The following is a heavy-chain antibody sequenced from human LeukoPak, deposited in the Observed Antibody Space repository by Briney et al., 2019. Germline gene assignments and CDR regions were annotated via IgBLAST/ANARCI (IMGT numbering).Heavy chain of an antibody. V-gene: IGHV4-59*01. J-gene: IGHJ3*02. Sequence: ASETLSLTCTVSGGSISSYYWSWIRQPPGKGLEWIGYIYYSGSTNYNPSLKSRVTISVDTSKNQFSLKLSSVTAADTAVYYCARREAYYDILTGYLEHDAFDIRGQGTMVTVSS. CDR1: GGSISSYY. D-gene: IGHD3-9*01. CDR3: ARREAYYDILTGYLEHDAFDI. CDR2: IYYSGST.